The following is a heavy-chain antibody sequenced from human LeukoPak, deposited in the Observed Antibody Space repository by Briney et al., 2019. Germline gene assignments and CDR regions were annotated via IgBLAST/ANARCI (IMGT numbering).Heavy chain of an antibody. J-gene: IGHJ4*02. CDR2: ISYDGSNK. D-gene: IGHD3-10*01. V-gene: IGHV3-30-3*01. CDR1: GFTFSSYA. Sequence: PGRSLRLSCAASGFTFSSYAMHWVRQAPGKGLEWVAVISYDGSNKYYADSVKGRFTISRDNSKNTLYLQMNSLRAEDTAVYYCASGKPLWFGERQFDYWGQGTLVTVSS. CDR3: ASGKPLWFGERQFDY.